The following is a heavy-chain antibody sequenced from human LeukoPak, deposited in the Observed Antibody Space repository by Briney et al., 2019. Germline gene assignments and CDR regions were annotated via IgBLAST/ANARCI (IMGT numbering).Heavy chain of an antibody. J-gene: IGHJ3*02. CDR3: AKDLYGSGSYYGLGSCDI. D-gene: IGHD3-10*01. CDR1: GFTFSSYA. V-gene: IGHV3-23*01. Sequence: GGSLRLSCAASGFTFSSYAMSWVRQAPGKGLEWVSAISGSGGSTYYADSVKGRFTISRDNSKNTLYLQMNSLRAEDTAVYYCAKDLYGSGSYYGLGSCDIWGQGTMVTVSS. CDR2: ISGSGGST.